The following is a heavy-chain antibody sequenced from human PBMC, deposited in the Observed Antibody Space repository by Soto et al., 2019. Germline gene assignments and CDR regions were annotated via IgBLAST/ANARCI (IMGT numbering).Heavy chain of an antibody. D-gene: IGHD6-13*01. J-gene: IGHJ5*02. Sequence: GESLKISCKGSGYSFTSYWIGWVRQMPGKGLEWMGIIYPGDSDTRYSPSFQGQVTISADKSISTAYLQWSSLKASDTAMYYCARQNGIAAAVGWLDPWGQGTLVTVSS. CDR3: ARQNGIAAAVGWLDP. CDR1: GYSFTSYW. V-gene: IGHV5-51*01. CDR2: IYPGDSDT.